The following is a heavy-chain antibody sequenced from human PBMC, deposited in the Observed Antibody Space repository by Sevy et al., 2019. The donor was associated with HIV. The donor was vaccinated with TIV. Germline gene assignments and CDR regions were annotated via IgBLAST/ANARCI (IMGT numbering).Heavy chain of an antibody. CDR2: IRQDGNEI. J-gene: IGHJ4*02. V-gene: IGHV3-7*03. Sequence: GGSLRLSCDASGFTFDMYWMQWVRQAPGKGLEWVANIRQDGNEIYYAASVRGRFTISRDNAKGTLYLQMTNVRVEDAATNYCARRYFDLWGQGTLVTVSS. CDR1: GFTFDMYW. CDR3: ARRYFDL.